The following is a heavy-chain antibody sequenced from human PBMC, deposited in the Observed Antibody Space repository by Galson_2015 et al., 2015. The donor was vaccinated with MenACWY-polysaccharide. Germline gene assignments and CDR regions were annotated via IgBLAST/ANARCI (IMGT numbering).Heavy chain of an antibody. D-gene: IGHD6-13*01. CDR1: GSRFSNSG. V-gene: IGHV3-33*01. Sequence: SLRLSCAASGSRFSNSGMHWVRQAPGKGLEWVAVIQPDGSKIVYADSVKGRFTISRDNSKNTLFLEMNSLGAEDTAVFYCAREGSRIVFHAFDTWGQGTMVTVSS. CDR2: IQPDGSKI. J-gene: IGHJ3*02. CDR3: AREGSRIVFHAFDT.